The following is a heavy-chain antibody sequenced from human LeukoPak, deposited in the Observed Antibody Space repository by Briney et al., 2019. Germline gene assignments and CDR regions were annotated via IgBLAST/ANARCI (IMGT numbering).Heavy chain of an antibody. CDR3: ARAGVAAAYFDY. Sequence: RPGGSLRLSCAASGFTVSSNYMSWVRQAPGKGLEWVSVIYSGGGTYYADSVKGRFTISRDNSKNTLYLQMNSLRAEDTAVYYCARAGVAAAYFDYWGQGTLVTVSS. D-gene: IGHD6-13*01. J-gene: IGHJ4*02. V-gene: IGHV3-66*01. CDR1: GFTVSSNY. CDR2: IYSGGGT.